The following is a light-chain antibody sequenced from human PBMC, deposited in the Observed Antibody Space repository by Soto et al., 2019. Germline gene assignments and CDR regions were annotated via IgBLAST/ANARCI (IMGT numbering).Light chain of an antibody. CDR3: QHYNSFSGT. CDR2: KAS. J-gene: IGKJ1*01. V-gene: IGKV1-5*03. CDR1: QTISSW. Sequence: DIQMTQSPSTLSGSVGDRVTITCRASQTISSWLAWYQQKPGKAPKLLIYKASTLKSGIPSRFSGSGSGTEFTLTISSLQPVDFATYYCQHYNSFSGTFGQGTKVDIK.